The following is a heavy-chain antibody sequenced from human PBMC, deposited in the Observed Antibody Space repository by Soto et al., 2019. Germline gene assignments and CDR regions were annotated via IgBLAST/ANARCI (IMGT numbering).Heavy chain of an antibody. J-gene: IGHJ3*02. Sequence: ASVKVSCKDSGYTFTSYAIHWVRQAPGQGLEWMGWINAGNGIANYAQKFQGRVTITADKSASTAYMELSSLRSEDTAVYYCASSYYDSSGYDAFDIWGQGTMVTVSS. D-gene: IGHD3-22*01. V-gene: IGHV1-3*01. CDR3: ASSYYDSSGYDAFDI. CDR1: GYTFTSYA. CDR2: INAGNGIA.